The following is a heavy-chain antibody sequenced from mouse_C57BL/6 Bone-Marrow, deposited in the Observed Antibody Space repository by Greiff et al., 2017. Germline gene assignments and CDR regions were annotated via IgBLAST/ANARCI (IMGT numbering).Heavy chain of an antibody. Sequence: DVMLVESGGGLVQPKGSLKLSCAASGFTFNTYAMHWVRQAPGKGLEWVARIRSKSSNYATYYADSVKDRFTISRDDSQSMLYLQMNNLKTEDTAMYYCVREKDLLYYYAMDYWGQGTSVTVSS. CDR1: GFTFNTYA. J-gene: IGHJ4*01. V-gene: IGHV10-3*01. CDR2: IRSKSSNYAT. CDR3: VREKDLLYYYAMDY.